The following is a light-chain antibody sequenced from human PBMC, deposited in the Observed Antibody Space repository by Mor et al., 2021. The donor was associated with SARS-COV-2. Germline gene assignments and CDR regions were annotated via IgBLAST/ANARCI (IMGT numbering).Light chain of an antibody. V-gene: IGKV1-13*02. CDR3: QQLNSPPFA. Sequence: KILVYEASSLESGVPSRFSGSGYGTEFTLTISSLQPEDFATYYCQQLNSPPFAFGQGTKVEVK. CDR2: EAS. J-gene: IGKJ2*01.